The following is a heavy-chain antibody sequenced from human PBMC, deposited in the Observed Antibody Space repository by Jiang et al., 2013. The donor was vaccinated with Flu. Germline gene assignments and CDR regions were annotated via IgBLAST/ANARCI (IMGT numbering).Heavy chain of an antibody. D-gene: IGHD6-19*01. CDR2: IDPRDSYT. CDR1: GYPFTDYW. CDR3: VRHALGAYGWQLFDN. J-gene: IGHJ4*02. Sequence: CGAEVKKPGESLRISCKGSGYPFTDYWITWVRQMPGKGLEWMGRIDPRDSYTASSPSFQGHVTISADKSIDTAYLQWSSLKASDTGLYYCVRHALGAYGWQLFDNWGQGTLVTVSS. V-gene: IGHV5-10-1*01.